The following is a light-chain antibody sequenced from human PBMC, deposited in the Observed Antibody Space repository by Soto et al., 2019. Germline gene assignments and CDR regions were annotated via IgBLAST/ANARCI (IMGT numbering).Light chain of an antibody. CDR1: QTISRW. J-gene: IGKJ5*01. CDR3: HSRA. CDR2: DAS. V-gene: IGKV1-5*01. Sequence: DIQLTQTPATLSASVGDEVTITCRASQTISRWLAWYQQKPGRAPKLLIYDASTLESGVPSRFSGSGSETEFTLNISRLQTDDFATYFCHSRAFGQGTRLEI.